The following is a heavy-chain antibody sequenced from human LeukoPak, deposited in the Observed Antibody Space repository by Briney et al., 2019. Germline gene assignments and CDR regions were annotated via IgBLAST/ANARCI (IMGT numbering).Heavy chain of an antibody. CDR2: IGAYSGNT. D-gene: IGHD5-18*01. Sequence: GASVKVSCKASGNTFSNYGINWVRQAPGQGLEWVAWIGAYSGNTNYAQKFQGRVTLTTDTSTSTAYLELRSLTADDTAVYYCASKAVDTSMVGASGMDVWGQGTTVIVSS. J-gene: IGHJ6*02. CDR3: ASKAVDTSMVGASGMDV. V-gene: IGHV1-18*01. CDR1: GNTFSNYG.